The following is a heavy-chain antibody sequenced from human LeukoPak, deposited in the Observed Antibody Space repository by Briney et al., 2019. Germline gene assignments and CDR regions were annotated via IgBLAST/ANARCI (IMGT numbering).Heavy chain of an antibody. Sequence: ASVKVSCKASGGTFSSYAISWVRQAPGQGLEWMGRIIPILGIANYAQKFQGRVTITADKSTSTAYMELSSLRSEDTAVYYCARGVTGVAGTLGIDYWGQGTLVTVSS. V-gene: IGHV1-69*04. CDR3: ARGVTGVAGTLGIDY. D-gene: IGHD6-19*01. CDR2: IIPILGIA. CDR1: GGTFSSYA. J-gene: IGHJ4*02.